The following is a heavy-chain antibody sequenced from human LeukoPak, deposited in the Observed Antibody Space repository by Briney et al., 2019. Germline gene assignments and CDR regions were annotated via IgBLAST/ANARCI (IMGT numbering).Heavy chain of an antibody. CDR1: GGTFSSYA. CDR3: ALMGRGVITRGY. CDR2: IIPIFGTA. V-gene: IGHV1-69*06. J-gene: IGHJ4*02. Sequence: APVKVSCKASGGTFSSYAISWVRQAPGQGLEWMGGIIPIFGTANYAQKFQGRVMITADKSTSTAYMELSSLRSEDTAVYYCALMGRGVITRGYWGQGTLVTVSS. D-gene: IGHD3-10*01.